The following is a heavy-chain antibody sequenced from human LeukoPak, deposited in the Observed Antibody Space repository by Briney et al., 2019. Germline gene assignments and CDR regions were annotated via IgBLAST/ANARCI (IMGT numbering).Heavy chain of an antibody. V-gene: IGHV1-8*01. Sequence: GASVTVSCKASGYTFASYDINWVRQAPGQGLEWMGWMNPNSGNTGYAQKFQGRVTMTRNTSISTAYMELSRLISDDTAVYYCASFGVDIVVVVAATFTSNAFDIWGQGTMVTVSS. J-gene: IGHJ3*02. CDR2: MNPNSGNT. CDR1: GYTFASYD. CDR3: ASFGVDIVVVVAATFTSNAFDI. D-gene: IGHD2-15*01.